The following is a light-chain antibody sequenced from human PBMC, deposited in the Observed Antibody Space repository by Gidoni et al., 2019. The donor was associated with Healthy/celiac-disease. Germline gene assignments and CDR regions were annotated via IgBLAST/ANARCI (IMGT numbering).Light chain of an antibody. CDR2: DAS. CDR3: QHRSNWLT. J-gene: IGKJ4*01. CDR1: QSVSSY. V-gene: IGKV3-11*01. Sequence: IVLTQSPAPLSLSPGERATLYCRASQSVSSYLAWYQQKPGQAPRLLIYDASNSATGIPARFSGSGSGTDFPLTISSLETEDFAVYYCQHRSNWLTFGGGTKVEIK.